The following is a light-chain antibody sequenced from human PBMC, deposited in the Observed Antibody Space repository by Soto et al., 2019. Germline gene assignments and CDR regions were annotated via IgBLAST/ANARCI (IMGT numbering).Light chain of an antibody. CDR1: NTISKY. CDR2: AAS. V-gene: IGKV1-39*01. J-gene: IGKJ5*01. CDR3: QHIYSPPHT. Sequence: DIQMTQSPSSLSASVGDRVTITFRAINTISKYLNWYRQKPGKAPQVLIYAASNLETGVPSRFSGSGSGTDFTLTISSLQPEYSATYYCQHIYSPPHTFGQGTRLEV.